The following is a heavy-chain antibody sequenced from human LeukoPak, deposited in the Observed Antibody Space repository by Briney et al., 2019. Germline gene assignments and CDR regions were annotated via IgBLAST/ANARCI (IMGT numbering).Heavy chain of an antibody. J-gene: IGHJ4*02. CDR1: GGTFSSYA. CDR2: IIPIFGTA. D-gene: IGHD3-22*01. V-gene: IGHV1-69*13. Sequence: SVKVSCKASGGTFSSYAISWVRQAPGQGLEWMGGIIPIFGTANYAQKFQGRVTITADESTSTAYMELSSLRSEDTAVYYCARGENYYDSSGYRDFDYWGQGTLVTVSS. CDR3: ARGENYYDSSGYRDFDY.